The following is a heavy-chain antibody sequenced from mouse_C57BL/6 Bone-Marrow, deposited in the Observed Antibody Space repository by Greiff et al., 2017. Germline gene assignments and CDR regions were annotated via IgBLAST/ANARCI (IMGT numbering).Heavy chain of an antibody. Sequence: VQLQQSGAELVRPWASVKLSCTASGFNIKDDYMHWVKQRPEQGLEWIGWIDPENGDTEYASKFQGKATITADTSSNTAYLQLSSLTAEDTAVYYCPSSPSYFDYWGQGTTLTVSS. CDR2: IDPENGDT. D-gene: IGHD1-1*01. CDR1: GFNIKDDY. V-gene: IGHV14-4*01. J-gene: IGHJ2*01. CDR3: PSSPSYFDY.